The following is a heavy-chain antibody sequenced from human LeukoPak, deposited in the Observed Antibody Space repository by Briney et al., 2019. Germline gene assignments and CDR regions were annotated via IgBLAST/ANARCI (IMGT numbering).Heavy chain of an antibody. CDR2: IYTSGST. J-gene: IGHJ4*02. V-gene: IGHV4-4*07. D-gene: IGHD6-6*01. CDR1: GGSISSYY. CDR3: ARVAYSSSSGLSVDY. Sequence: SETLSLTCTVSGGSISSYYWSWIRQPAGKGLEWIGRIYTSGSTNYNPSLKSRVTMSVDTSKNQFSLKLSSVTAADTAVYYCARVAYSSSSGLSVDYWGQGTLVTVSS.